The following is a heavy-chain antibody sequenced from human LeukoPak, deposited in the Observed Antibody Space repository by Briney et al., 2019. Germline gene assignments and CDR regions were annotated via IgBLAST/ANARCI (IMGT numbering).Heavy chain of an antibody. CDR2: INHSGST. D-gene: IGHD1-26*01. V-gene: IGHV4-34*01. CDR3: ASREGKWELPVNY. J-gene: IGHJ4*02. Sequence: PSETLSLTCAVYGGSFSGYYWSWIRQPPGKGLEWIGEINHSGSTNYNPSLKSRVTISVDTSKNQFSLKLSSVTAADTAVYYCASREGKWELPVNYWGQGTLVTVSS. CDR1: GGSFSGYY.